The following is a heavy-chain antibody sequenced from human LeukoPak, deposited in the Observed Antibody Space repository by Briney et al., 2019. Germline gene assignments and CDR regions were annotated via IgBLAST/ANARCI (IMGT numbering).Heavy chain of an antibody. CDR1: GFDFGDSV. Sequence: GGSLRLSCAATGFDFGDSVMHWVRQAPGEGLEWVAIISRDGTDRRYEDSVKGRFTISRDNSERTVSLQMNSLRAEDTAVYYCARDLEETHAFDIWGQGTMVTVSS. J-gene: IGHJ3*02. CDR3: ARDLEETHAFDI. V-gene: IGHV3-33*08. CDR2: ISRDGTDR. D-gene: IGHD3-16*01.